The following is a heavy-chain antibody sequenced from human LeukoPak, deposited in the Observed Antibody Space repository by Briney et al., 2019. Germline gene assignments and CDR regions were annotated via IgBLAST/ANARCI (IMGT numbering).Heavy chain of an antibody. V-gene: IGHV3-7*01. CDR3: AIGARGTGNGY. J-gene: IGHJ4*02. Sequence: GGSLRLSCAASGFTLSSTWMSWVRQAPGKGLERVAHIKGDGSDTYYVGSVKGRFTISRDNAKNSLYLQMNSLRAENTSVYYCAIGARGTGNGYWGQGTLVTVSS. D-gene: IGHD6-13*01. CDR2: IKGDGSDT. CDR1: GFTLSSTW.